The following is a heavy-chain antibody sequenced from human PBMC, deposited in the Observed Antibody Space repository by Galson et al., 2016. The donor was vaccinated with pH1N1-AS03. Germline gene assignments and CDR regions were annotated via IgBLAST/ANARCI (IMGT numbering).Heavy chain of an antibody. CDR3: VTGGNNFGHEY. Sequence: SLRLSCAASGLTLSTYAMHWVRQAPGEGLEWVGRIKSKTDGGTTESAAPVKGRFTISRDDSRATLHLQMNSLKTEDSALYYCVTGGNNFGHEYWGQGTLVTVSS. D-gene: IGHD5-18*01. J-gene: IGHJ4*01. CDR1: GLTLSTYA. CDR2: IKSKTDGGTT. V-gene: IGHV3-15*01.